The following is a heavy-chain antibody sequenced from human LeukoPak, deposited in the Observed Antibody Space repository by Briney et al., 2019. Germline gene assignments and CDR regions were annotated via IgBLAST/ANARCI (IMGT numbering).Heavy chain of an antibody. Sequence: SETLSLTCTVSGGSISSYYWSWIRQPPGKGLEWIGYIYYSGSTNYNPSLKSRLTISVDTSKNQFSLKLTSVTAADTAVYYCARIYDFWSGYYGGFDYWGQGTLVTVSS. CDR2: IYYSGST. D-gene: IGHD3-3*01. CDR1: GGSISSYY. CDR3: ARIYDFWSGYYGGFDY. J-gene: IGHJ4*02. V-gene: IGHV4-59*12.